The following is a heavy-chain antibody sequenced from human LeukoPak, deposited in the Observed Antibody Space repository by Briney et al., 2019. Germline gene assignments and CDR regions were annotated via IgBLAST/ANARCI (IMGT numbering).Heavy chain of an antibody. J-gene: IGHJ4*02. CDR1: GFTFSSYA. V-gene: IGHV3-23*01. D-gene: IGHD6-13*01. CDR2: ISGSGGST. Sequence: PGGSLRLSCAASGFTFSSYAMSWVRQAPGKGLEWVSAISGSGGSTYYADSVKGRFTISRDNSKNMLYLQTNSLRAEDTAVYYCAKGSGIAAAGVYFDYWGQGTLVTVSS. CDR3: AKGSGIAAAGVYFDY.